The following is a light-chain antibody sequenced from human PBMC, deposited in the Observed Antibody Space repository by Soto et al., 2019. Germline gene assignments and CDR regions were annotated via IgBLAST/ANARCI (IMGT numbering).Light chain of an antibody. CDR3: QQTYITPWT. V-gene: IGKV1-39*01. J-gene: IGKJ1*01. Sequence: DIQMTQSPSSLSASVGDRVTITCRASQSISSYLNWYQQKPGRAPKLLIYGASSLQSGVPSRFSGSGSGTDLTLTISSLQPEDFATYYCQQTYITPWTFGQGTKVGIK. CDR2: GAS. CDR1: QSISSY.